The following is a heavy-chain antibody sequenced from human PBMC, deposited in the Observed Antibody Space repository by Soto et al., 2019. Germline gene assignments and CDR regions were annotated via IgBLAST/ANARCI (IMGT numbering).Heavy chain of an antibody. J-gene: IGHJ4*02. Sequence: EVQLLESGGGLVQPGGSLRLSCAASGFTFSSYAMSWVRQAPGKGLEWVSAISGSGGSTYYADYVKGRFTISRDNSKNTLYLQMNSRRAEDTAVYYCAKEYGYSSSWFEFDYWGQGTLVTVSS. CDR1: GFTFSSYA. V-gene: IGHV3-23*01. CDR2: ISGSGGST. CDR3: AKEYGYSSSWFEFDY. D-gene: IGHD6-13*01.